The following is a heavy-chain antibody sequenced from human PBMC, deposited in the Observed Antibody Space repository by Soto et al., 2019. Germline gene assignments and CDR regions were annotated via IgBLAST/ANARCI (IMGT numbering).Heavy chain of an antibody. CDR3: ATGPYDFWSGYYTWYFDY. J-gene: IGHJ4*02. V-gene: IGHV1-24*01. D-gene: IGHD3-3*01. Sequence: QVQLVQSGAEVKKPGASVKVSCKVSGYTLTELSMHWVRQAPGKGLEWMGGFDPEDGETIYAQKFHGRVTMTEDTSTDTAYMELSSVRSEDTAVYYCATGPYDFWSGYYTWYFDYWGQGTLVTVSS. CDR2: FDPEDGET. CDR1: GYTLTELS.